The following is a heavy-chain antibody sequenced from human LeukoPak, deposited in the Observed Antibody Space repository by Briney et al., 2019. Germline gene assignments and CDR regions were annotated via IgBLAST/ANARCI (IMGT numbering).Heavy chain of an antibody. V-gene: IGHV1-69*05. CDR2: IIPIFGTA. CDR1: GGTFISYA. CDR3: AIASRGNDILPGHDY. J-gene: IGHJ4*02. D-gene: IGHD3-9*01. Sequence: SVKVSCKASGGTFISYAISWVRQAPGQGREWMGGIIPIFGTANYAQKFQGRVTITTDESTSTAYMELSSLRSEDTAVYYCAIASRGNDILPGHDYWGQGTLVTVSS.